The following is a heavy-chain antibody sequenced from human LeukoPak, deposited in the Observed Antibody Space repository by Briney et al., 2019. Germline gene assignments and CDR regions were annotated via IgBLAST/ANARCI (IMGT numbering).Heavy chain of an antibody. CDR2: IYPGDSNT. D-gene: IGHD5-12*01. Sequence: GESLKISCKGSGYSFTSYWIGWVRQMPGKGLEWMGIIYPGDSNTRYSPSFQGQVTISADKSISTAYLQWSSLKASDTAMYYCARPNIVATISGAFDIWGQGTMVTVSS. CDR3: ARPNIVATISGAFDI. CDR1: GYSFTSYW. V-gene: IGHV5-51*01. J-gene: IGHJ3*02.